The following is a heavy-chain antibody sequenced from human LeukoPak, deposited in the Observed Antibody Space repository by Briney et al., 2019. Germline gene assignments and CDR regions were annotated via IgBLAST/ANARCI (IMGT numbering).Heavy chain of an antibody. CDR2: VYATGTT. CDR1: SGSITGYY. D-gene: IGHD2-2*01. Sequence: SETLCLTCTVSSGSITGYYWSWIRQPPGKGLEWIAYVYATGTTNYNPSLKTRATISIDTSKNQLSLTLTSLTAADTAVYYCARESSRDCRTTSCYEVFDPWGQGTLVTVSS. V-gene: IGHV4-59*12. CDR3: ARESSRDCRTTSCYEVFDP. J-gene: IGHJ5*02.